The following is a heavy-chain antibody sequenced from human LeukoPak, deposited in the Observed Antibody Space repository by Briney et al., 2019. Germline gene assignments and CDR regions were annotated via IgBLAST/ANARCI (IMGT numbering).Heavy chain of an antibody. V-gene: IGHV1-69*04. CDR2: IIPILGIA. CDR3: ARCTIKQQLLDY. CDR1: GGTFSSYA. Sequence: SVTVSCKASGGTFSSYAISWVRQAPGQGLEWMGRIIPILGIANYAQKFQGRVTITADKSTSTAYMELSSLRSEDTAVYYCARCTIKQQLLDYWGQGTLVTVSS. J-gene: IGHJ4*02. D-gene: IGHD6-13*01.